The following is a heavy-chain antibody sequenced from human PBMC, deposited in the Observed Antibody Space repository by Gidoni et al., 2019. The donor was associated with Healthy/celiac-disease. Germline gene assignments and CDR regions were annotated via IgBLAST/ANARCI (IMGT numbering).Heavy chain of an antibody. Sequence: QVQLQESGPGLVRPSETLSLTRTVPGGAISSYYWSWIRQPPGKGLEWIGYVFYSGSTNYNPSLKSRVTISVATSKNQFSLKLSSVTAADTAGYYCATTTAGTGSLVFDYWGQGSLVTVSS. CDR3: ATTTAGTGSLVFDY. V-gene: IGHV4-59*01. J-gene: IGHJ4*02. CDR2: VFYSGST. CDR1: GGAISSYY. D-gene: IGHD6-13*01.